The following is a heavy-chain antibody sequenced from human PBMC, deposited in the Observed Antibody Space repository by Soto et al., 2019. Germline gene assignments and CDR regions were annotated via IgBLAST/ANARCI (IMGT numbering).Heavy chain of an antibody. D-gene: IGHD4-17*01. Sequence: SETLSLTCTVSGGSISSGDYYWGWIRQPPGKGLEWIGYIYYSGSTYYNPSLKSRVTISVDTSKNQFSLKLSSVTAADTAVYYCARDSGDYALDYWGQGTLGTVSS. CDR1: GGSISSGDYY. CDR3: ARDSGDYALDY. V-gene: IGHV4-30-4*01. J-gene: IGHJ4*02. CDR2: IYYSGST.